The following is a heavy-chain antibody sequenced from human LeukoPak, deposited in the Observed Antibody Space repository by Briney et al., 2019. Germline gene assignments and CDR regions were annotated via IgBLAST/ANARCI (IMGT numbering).Heavy chain of an antibody. J-gene: IGHJ2*01. V-gene: IGHV4-4*09. CDR1: SGSVSSYY. CDR3: ARFHSGPSGWYVLWYFDL. Sequence: SDTLSLTCTVSSGSVSSYYWSWIRQPPGKGLEWLGYIYNSESTNYNSSLQSRVTMSLDTSKNQLFLKLSSVTAADTAVYYCARFHSGPSGWYVLWYFDLWGRGTLVTVSS. D-gene: IGHD6-19*01. CDR2: IYNSEST.